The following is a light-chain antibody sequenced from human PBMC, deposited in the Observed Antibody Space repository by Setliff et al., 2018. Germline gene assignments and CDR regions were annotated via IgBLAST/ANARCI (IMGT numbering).Light chain of an antibody. CDR3: ISYTRSSTGV. J-gene: IGLJ3*02. CDR2: EVS. Sequence: ALTQPASVSGSPGQSITISCTGTSSDVGGYNYVSWYQQHPGKAPKLLIYEVSNRPSGVSNRFSGSKSGNTASLTISGLLAEDEADYYCISYTRSSTGVFGGGTKVTVL. CDR1: SSDVGGYNY. V-gene: IGLV2-14*01.